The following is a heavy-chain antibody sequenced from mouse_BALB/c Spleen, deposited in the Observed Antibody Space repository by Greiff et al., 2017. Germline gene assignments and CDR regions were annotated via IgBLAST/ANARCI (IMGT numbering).Heavy chain of an antibody. CDR1: GFTFSSFG. CDR3: ARYDDYDEGGAMDY. J-gene: IGHJ4*01. D-gene: IGHD2-4*01. Sequence: DVKLVESGGGLVQPGGSRKLSCAASGFTFSSFGMHWVRQAPEKGLEWVAYISSGSSTIYYADTVKGRFTISRDNPKNTLFLQMTSLRSEDTAMYYCARYDDYDEGGAMDYWGQGTSVTVSS. CDR2: ISSGSSTI. V-gene: IGHV5-17*02.